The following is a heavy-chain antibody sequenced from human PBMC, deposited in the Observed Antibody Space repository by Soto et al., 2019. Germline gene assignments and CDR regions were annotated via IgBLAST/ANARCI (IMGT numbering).Heavy chain of an antibody. J-gene: IGHJ5*01. D-gene: IGHD2-2*01. V-gene: IGHV6-1*01. CDR3: VSLVGNSSLDS. CDR2: TYYRYKWYN. CDR1: WDIVSTNSPT. Sequence: PSQTLSLTCAISWDIVSTNSPTWDWIRQSPSRGLEWLGRTYYRYKWYNDYAVSVQGRININTDPSNNQLSPHLNSVTPDDTAVYYCVSLVGNSSLDSWGQGTLVTVSS.